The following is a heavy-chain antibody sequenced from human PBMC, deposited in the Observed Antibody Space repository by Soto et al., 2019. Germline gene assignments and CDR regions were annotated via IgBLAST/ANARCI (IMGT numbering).Heavy chain of an antibody. Sequence: SETLSLTCTVSGVPISTGAYYWTWIRQPPGKGLEWIGYIYYRGSTYYNWSLKSRVTISIDTSKNQFSLNLSSVTAADTAMYFCARLFCVTRLHYFYFDYWGQGALVTVSS. V-gene: IGHV4-30-4*01. D-gene: IGHD3-9*01. CDR1: GVPISTGAYY. J-gene: IGHJ4*02. CDR2: IYYRGST. CDR3: ARLFCVTRLHYFYFDY.